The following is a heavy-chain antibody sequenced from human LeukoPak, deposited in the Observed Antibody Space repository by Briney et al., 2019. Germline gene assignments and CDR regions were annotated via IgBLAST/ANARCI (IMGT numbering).Heavy chain of an antibody. Sequence: GGSLRLSCAASGFTFSDYYMSWVRQAPGKGLEWLSYISSSAGTIYYADSVKGRFTISRDNAKNSLYLQMTSLRAEDTAVYYCARVPDYYYYYMDVWGKGTTVTVSS. CDR1: GFTFSDYY. CDR3: ARVPDYYYYYMDV. D-gene: IGHD1-14*01. CDR2: ISSSAGTI. V-gene: IGHV3-11*04. J-gene: IGHJ6*03.